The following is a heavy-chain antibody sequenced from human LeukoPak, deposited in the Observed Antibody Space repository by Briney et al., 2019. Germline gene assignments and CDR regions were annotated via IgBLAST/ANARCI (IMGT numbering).Heavy chain of an antibody. Sequence: GGSLRLSCAASGFTFSSYAMSWVRQAPGKGLEWVGRIKSKTDGCTTDYAAAVKGRFTISRHDSKNTLYLEMYSLKTEDTAMYYCLYFWSGSSLVDYWGQGTLVTVSS. CDR3: LYFWSGSSLVDY. CDR1: GFTFSSYA. D-gene: IGHD3-3*01. V-gene: IGHV3-15*01. J-gene: IGHJ4*02. CDR2: IKSKTDGCTT.